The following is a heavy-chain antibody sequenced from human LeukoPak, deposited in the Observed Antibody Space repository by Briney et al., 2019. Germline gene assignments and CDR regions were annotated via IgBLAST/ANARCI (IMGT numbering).Heavy chain of an antibody. D-gene: IGHD1-26*01. V-gene: IGHV4-4*07. J-gene: IGHJ3*02. CDR3: ARAVGATAPHDTFDI. CDR2: IYTSGST. CDR1: GGSISSYY. Sequence: SETLSLTCTVSGGSISSYYWSWIRQPAGRGLEWIGRIYTSGSTNYNPSLRSRVTMSVDTSKNQFSLKLSSVTAADTAVYYCARAVGATAPHDTFDIWGQGTMVTVSS.